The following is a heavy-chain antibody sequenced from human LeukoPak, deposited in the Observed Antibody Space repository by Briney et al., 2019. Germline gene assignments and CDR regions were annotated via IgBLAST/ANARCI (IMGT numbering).Heavy chain of an antibody. CDR2: INPNSGGT. D-gene: IGHD6-19*01. V-gene: IGHV1-2*02. J-gene: IGHJ4*02. CDR3: ARRGIAVAGYFN. Sequence: GASVKVSCKASGYTFTSYDINWVRQATGQGLEWMGWINPNSGGTNYAQKFQGRVTMTRDTSISTAYMELSRLRSDDTAVYYCARRGIAVAGYFNWGQGTLVTVSS. CDR1: GYTFTSYD.